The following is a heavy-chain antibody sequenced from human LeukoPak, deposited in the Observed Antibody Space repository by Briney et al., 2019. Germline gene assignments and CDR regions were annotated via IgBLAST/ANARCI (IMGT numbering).Heavy chain of an antibody. V-gene: IGHV3-30-3*01. J-gene: IGHJ3*02. CDR3: ARDVDGGSSWYDAFDI. CDR2: ISYDGSNR. Sequence: GRSLRLSCAASGFTFSSYAMHWVRQAPGKGLEWVAVISYDGSNRYYADSVKGRFTISRDNSKNTLYLQMNSLRAEDTAVYYCARDVDGGSSWYDAFDIWGQGTMVTVSS. CDR1: GFTFSSYA. D-gene: IGHD6-13*01.